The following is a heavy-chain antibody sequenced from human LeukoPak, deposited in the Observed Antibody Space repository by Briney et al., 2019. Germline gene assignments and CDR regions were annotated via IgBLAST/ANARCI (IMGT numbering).Heavy chain of an antibody. D-gene: IGHD3-9*01. V-gene: IGHV3-23*01. CDR1: GFTFTSCA. Sequence: GGPLRLSCAASGFTFTSCAMSWVRQAPGKGLEWVSAISAGSDVIYYADSVKGRFAISRVNSKNTVYLQMDSLRAEDTAVYYCAKSHVTTATGTGRYFDYWGQGTLVTVSS. CDR3: AKSHVTTATGTGRYFDY. CDR2: ISAGSDVI. J-gene: IGHJ4*02.